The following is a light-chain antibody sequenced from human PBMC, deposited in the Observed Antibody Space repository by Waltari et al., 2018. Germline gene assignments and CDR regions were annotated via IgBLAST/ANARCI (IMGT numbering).Light chain of an antibody. CDR2: SNN. V-gene: IGLV1-44*01. Sequence: QSVLTQPPSASGTPGQRVTISCSGSSYNIGSNTVNCYQQLPGTAPKLLIYSNNQRPSGVPDRFSGSKSGTSASLAISGLQSEDEADYYCAAWDDSLNGPWVFGGGTKLTVL. CDR1: SYNIGSNT. CDR3: AAWDDSLNGPWV. J-gene: IGLJ3*02.